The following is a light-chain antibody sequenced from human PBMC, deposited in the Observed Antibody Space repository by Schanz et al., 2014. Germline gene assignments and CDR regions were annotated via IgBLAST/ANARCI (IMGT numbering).Light chain of an antibody. V-gene: IGLV2-23*03. J-gene: IGLJ2*01. CDR3: CSYSRSHNFVL. Sequence: QSALTQPASVSGSPGQSITISCTGTSSDVGGYNYVSWYQQHPGEAPKLMILGGSIRPSGVSSRFSGSMSTNTASLTISGLQAEDEATYFCCSYSRSHNFVLFGGGTKLTVL. CDR2: GGS. CDR1: SSDVGGYNY.